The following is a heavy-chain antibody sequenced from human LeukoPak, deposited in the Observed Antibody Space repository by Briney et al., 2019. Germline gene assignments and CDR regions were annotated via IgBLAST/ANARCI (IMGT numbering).Heavy chain of an antibody. J-gene: IGHJ4*02. CDR2: ISYDGSNK. D-gene: IGHD6-13*01. V-gene: IGHV3-30*18. CDR3: AKEGVAAAGSRTFDY. CDR1: GFTFSSYG. Sequence: GGSLRLSCAASGFTFSSYGMHWVRQAPGKGLEWVAVISYDGSNKYYADSVKGRFTISRDNSKNTLYLQMNSLRAEDTAVYYCAKEGVAAAGSRTFDYWGQGTLVTVSS.